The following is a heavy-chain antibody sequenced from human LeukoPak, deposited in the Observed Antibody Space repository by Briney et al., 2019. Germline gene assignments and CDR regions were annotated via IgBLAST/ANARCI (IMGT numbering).Heavy chain of an antibody. V-gene: IGHV3-23*01. CDR2: ISGSGDNT. J-gene: IGHJ3*02. CDR1: GFTFSSYA. Sequence: GGSLRLSCATSGFTFSSYAMSWVRQAPGKGLDWVSAISGSGDNTYYADSVKGRFTISRDNSKNTLYLQMNSLRAEDTAVYYCAKDRSGFNAFDIWGQGTMVTVSS. CDR3: AKDRSGFNAFDI. D-gene: IGHD2-15*01.